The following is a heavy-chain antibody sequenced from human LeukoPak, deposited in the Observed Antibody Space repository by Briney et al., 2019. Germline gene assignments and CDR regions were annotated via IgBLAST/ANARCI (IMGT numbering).Heavy chain of an antibody. CDR3: ARLNGGS. V-gene: IGHV4-59*08. J-gene: IGHJ4*02. CDR2: IDYSGST. Sequence: SETLPLTYSVSGLSISYYYWRWIRQPPGKGLEWIGYIDYSGSTNYNPSLKSRVTISVDKSNNQFSLKLSSVTATDTAVYYCARLNGGSWGQGTLVTVSS. D-gene: IGHD3-16*01. CDR1: GLSISYYY.